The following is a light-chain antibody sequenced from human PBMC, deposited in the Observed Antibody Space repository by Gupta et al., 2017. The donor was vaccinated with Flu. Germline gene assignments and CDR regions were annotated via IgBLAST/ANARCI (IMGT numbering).Light chain of an antibody. CDR1: QSIGSY. CDR3: QQSYSTPHT. V-gene: IGKV1-39*01. CDR2: AAS. Sequence: VTITCRASQSIGSYLNWYQQKTGKAPKLLIYAASSLQSGVSSRFSGSGSGTDGTDFTLTINSLQPDDFAIYYCQQSYSTPHTFGQGTKLDIK. J-gene: IGKJ2*01.